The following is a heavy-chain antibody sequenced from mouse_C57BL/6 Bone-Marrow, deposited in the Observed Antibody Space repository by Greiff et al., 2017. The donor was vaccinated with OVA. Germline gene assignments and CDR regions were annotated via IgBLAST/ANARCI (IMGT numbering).Heavy chain of an antibody. Sequence: QVQLQQPGAEFVKPGASVKLSCKASGYTFTNYYIQWIKQRTGQGLEWIGEIDPSDSYTNYNQKFKGKATLTVATSSSTAYMQLSSLKSEDSAVYYCGSWDFAYWGQGTLVTVSA. J-gene: IGHJ3*01. CDR2: IDPSDSYT. CDR1: GYTFTNYY. D-gene: IGHD1-1*01. CDR3: GSWDFAY. V-gene: IGHV1-50*01.